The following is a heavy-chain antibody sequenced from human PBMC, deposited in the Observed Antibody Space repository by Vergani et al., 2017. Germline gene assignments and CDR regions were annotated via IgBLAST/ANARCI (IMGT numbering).Heavy chain of an antibody. J-gene: IGHJ6*02. Sequence: VQLVESGGGVVQPGRSLRLSCAASGFTFSSYAMSWVRQAPGKGLEWVSAISGSGGSTYYADSVKGRFTISRDNSKNTLYLQMNSLRAEDTAVYYCARWAGAENYYYYYGMDVWGQGTTVTVSS. D-gene: IGHD1-26*01. CDR1: GFTFSSYA. CDR2: ISGSGGST. V-gene: IGHV3-23*04. CDR3: ARWAGAENYYYYYGMDV.